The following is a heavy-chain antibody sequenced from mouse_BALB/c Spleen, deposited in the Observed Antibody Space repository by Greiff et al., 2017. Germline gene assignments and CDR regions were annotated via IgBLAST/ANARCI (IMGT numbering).Heavy chain of an antibody. J-gene: IGHJ3*01. Sequence: EVKLVESGGGLVQPGGSLRLSCATSGFTFTDYYMSWVRQPPGKALEWLGFIRNKANGYTTEYSASVKGRFTISRDNSQSILYLQMNTLRAEDSATYYCARDPAYGNYEGFAYWGQGTLVTVSA. CDR3: ARDPAYGNYEGFAY. D-gene: IGHD2-1*01. CDR1: GFTFTDYY. V-gene: IGHV7-3*02. CDR2: IRNKANGYTT.